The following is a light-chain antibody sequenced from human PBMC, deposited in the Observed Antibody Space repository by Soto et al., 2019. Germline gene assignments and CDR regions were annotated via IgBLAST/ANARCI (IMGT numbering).Light chain of an antibody. J-gene: IGKJ1*01. V-gene: IGKV3-11*01. Sequence: EVVLTQSPATLYLSPGERATLSCRASQSVSRNLAWYQQKPGQAPRLLIYRASTRATGIPARFSGSGSGTDFSLSISSLQPEDCAVYYCQQRTDWHRTFGQGTKVEVK. CDR3: QQRTDWHRT. CDR1: QSVSRN. CDR2: RAS.